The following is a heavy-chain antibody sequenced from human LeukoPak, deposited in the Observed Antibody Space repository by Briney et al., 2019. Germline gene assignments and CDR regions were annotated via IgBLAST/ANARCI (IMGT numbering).Heavy chain of an antibody. D-gene: IGHD6-13*01. CDR3: ARGVSVAAAGTGFDY. J-gene: IGHJ4*02. Sequence: ASVKVSCKASGYTFTSYGISWVRQAPGHGPEWMGWISAYNGNTNYAQKLQGRVTMTTDTSTSTAYMELRSLRSDDTAVYYCARGVSVAAAGTGFDYWGQGTLVTVSS. V-gene: IGHV1-18*01. CDR2: ISAYNGNT. CDR1: GYTFTSYG.